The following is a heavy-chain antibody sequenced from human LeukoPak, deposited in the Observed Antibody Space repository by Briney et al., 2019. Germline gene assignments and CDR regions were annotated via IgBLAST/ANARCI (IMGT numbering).Heavy chain of an antibody. V-gene: IGHV4-61*02. CDR3: AREGTYCGGDCYHY. Sequence: NPSETLSLTCTVSGGSISSGSYYWSWIRQPAGKGLEWIGRIYTSGSTNYNPSLKSRVTISVDTSKNQFSLKLSSVTAADTAVYYCAREGTYCGGDCYHYWGQGTLVTVSS. J-gene: IGHJ4*02. D-gene: IGHD2-21*02. CDR2: IYTSGST. CDR1: GGSISSGSYY.